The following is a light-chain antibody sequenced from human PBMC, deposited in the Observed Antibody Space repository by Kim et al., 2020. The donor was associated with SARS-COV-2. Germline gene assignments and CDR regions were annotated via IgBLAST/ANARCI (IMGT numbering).Light chain of an antibody. Sequence: ASGGDRVTITCRASQRISSWLAWYQQKPGKAPNLLIFAASTLQGGVPSRFSGSGSGTDFTLTISSLQPEDSATYYCQQTNSFPYTFGQGTKLEI. J-gene: IGKJ2*01. V-gene: IGKV1-12*01. CDR1: QRISSW. CDR2: AAS. CDR3: QQTNSFPYT.